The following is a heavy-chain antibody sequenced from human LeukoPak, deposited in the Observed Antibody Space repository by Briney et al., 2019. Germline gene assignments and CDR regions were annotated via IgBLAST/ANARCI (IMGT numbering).Heavy chain of an antibody. CDR2: ISAYNGNT. V-gene: IGHV1-18*01. CDR3: ARDPIELYYYYGMDV. Sequence: ASVKVSCKASGYTFTSYGISWVRQAPGQGLAWMGWISAYNGNTNYAQKLQGRVTMTTDTSTSTVYMELSSLRSEETAVYYCARDPIELYYYYGMDVWGPGTTVTVSS. D-gene: IGHD1-7*01. J-gene: IGHJ6*02. CDR1: GYTFTSYG.